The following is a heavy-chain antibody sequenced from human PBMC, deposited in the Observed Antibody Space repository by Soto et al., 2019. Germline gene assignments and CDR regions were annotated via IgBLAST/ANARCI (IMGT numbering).Heavy chain of an antibody. D-gene: IGHD2-15*01. J-gene: IGHJ3*02. Sequence: EVQVLESGGGLVQPGGSLRLSCEGSGFTVSSHAMTWIRQAPGKGPEWVSTVTADGGTYYACSVKGRFAMYIDTSENTLYLQMNSLGAEDSAAYYCAPHVSCSGGSCQYDAFAIRGQGTMVTVSS. CDR3: APHVSCSGGSCQYDAFAI. CDR1: GFTVSSHA. CDR2: VTADGGT. V-gene: IGHV3-23*01.